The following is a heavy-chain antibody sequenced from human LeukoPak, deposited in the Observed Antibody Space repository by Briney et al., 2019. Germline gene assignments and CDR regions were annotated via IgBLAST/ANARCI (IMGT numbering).Heavy chain of an antibody. CDR1: GGSISSYY. D-gene: IGHD2-21*02. V-gene: IGHV4-59*08. Sequence: PSETLSLTCTVSGGSISSYYWSWIRQPPGKGLEWIGYIYYSGSTNYNPSLRSRVIISVDTSKNQFSLKLSSVTAADTAVYYCASRAYCGGDCYALDYWGQGTLVTVSS. J-gene: IGHJ4*02. CDR3: ASRAYCGGDCYALDY. CDR2: IYYSGST.